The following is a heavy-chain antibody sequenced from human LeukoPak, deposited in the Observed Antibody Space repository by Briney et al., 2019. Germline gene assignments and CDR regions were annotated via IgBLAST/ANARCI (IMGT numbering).Heavy chain of an antibody. Sequence: GASVKVSCKASGGTFSSYAISWVRQAPGQGLEWMGRIIPILGIANYAQKFQGRVTMTRDTSISTAYMELSRLRSDDTAVYYCARDRGDGYNPNSYYFDYWGQGTLVTVSS. V-gene: IGHV1-69*04. J-gene: IGHJ4*02. CDR1: GGTFSSYA. CDR3: ARDRGDGYNPNSYYFDY. CDR2: IIPILGIA. D-gene: IGHD5-24*01.